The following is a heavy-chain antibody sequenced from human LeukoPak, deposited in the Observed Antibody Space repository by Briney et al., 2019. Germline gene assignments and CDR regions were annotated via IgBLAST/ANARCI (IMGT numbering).Heavy chain of an antibody. CDR2: IWYDGSNK. D-gene: IGHD6-6*01. CDR1: GFTFSSDG. CDR3: ARANRRHREYSSRNYYYYYMDV. Sequence: GGSLRLSCAASGFTFSSDGMHWVRQAPGKGLEWVAVIWYDGSNKYYADSVKGRFTISRDNSKNTLYLQMNSLRAEDTAVYYCARANRRHREYSSRNYYYYYMDVWGKGTTVTVSS. J-gene: IGHJ6*03. V-gene: IGHV3-33*01.